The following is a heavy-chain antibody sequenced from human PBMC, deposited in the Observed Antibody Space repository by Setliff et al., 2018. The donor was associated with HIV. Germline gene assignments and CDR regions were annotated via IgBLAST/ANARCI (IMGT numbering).Heavy chain of an antibody. Sequence: ASVKVSCKASGYTFSNYGISWVRQAPGQGLEWMGWITPYNGNTNYAQKLQGRVTMPTDTSTSTAYMELRSLRSDDTAVYYCARVPYNFWSGYPLDYWGQGTLVTVSS. V-gene: IGHV1-18*01. D-gene: IGHD3-3*01. CDR2: ITPYNGNT. J-gene: IGHJ4*02. CDR3: ARVPYNFWSGYPLDY. CDR1: GYTFSNYG.